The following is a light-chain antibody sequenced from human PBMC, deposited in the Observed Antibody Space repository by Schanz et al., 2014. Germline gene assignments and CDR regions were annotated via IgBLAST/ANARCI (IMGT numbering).Light chain of an antibody. V-gene: IGLV1-40*01. CDR3: AAWDDSLNAYV. CDR1: SSNIGAGYD. Sequence: QSVLTQPPSVSGAPGQRVTISCTGSSSNIGAGYDVHWYQQLPGTAPKLLIYGNSNRPSGVPDRFSGSKSGTSASLAITGLHAEDEADYYCAAWDDSLNAYVFGTGTKLTVL. J-gene: IGLJ1*01. CDR2: GNS.